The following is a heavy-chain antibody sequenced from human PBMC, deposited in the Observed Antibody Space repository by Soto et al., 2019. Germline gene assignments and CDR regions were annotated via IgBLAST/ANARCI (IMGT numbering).Heavy chain of an antibody. CDR3: AKDRDGAAAGPTKFYGMDV. V-gene: IGHV3-23*01. J-gene: IGHJ6*02. Sequence: EVQLLESGGGLVQPGGSLRLSCAASGFTFSSYAMSWVRQAPGKGLEWVSVISGSGDSTYYADSVRGRFTISRDNPKNTLYLQMNSLRDEDTAVYYCAKDRDGAAAGPTKFYGMDVWGQGTTVTVSS. D-gene: IGHD6-13*01. CDR1: GFTFSSYA. CDR2: ISGSGDST.